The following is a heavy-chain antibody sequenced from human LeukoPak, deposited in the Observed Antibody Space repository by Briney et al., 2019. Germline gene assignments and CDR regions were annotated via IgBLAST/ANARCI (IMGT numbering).Heavy chain of an antibody. CDR2: IYSGGST. CDR3: ARLGYSAHFDY. Sequence: GGSLRLSCAASGFTVSSNYMSWVRQAPGKGLEWVSVIYSGGSTYYADSVKGRFTISRDKSKNTLYLKMNSLRAEDTAVYYCARLGYSAHFDYWGQGTLVTVSS. V-gene: IGHV3-53*01. D-gene: IGHD4-11*01. J-gene: IGHJ4*02. CDR1: GFTVSSNY.